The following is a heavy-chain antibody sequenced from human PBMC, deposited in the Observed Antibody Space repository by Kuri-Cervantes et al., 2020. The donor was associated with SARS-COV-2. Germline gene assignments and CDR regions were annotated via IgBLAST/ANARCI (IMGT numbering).Heavy chain of an antibody. J-gene: IGHJ6*02. V-gene: IGHV1-18*01. CDR1: GYTFTSYG. D-gene: IGHD3-9*01. Sequence: ASVKVSCKAAGYTFTSYGISWVRQAPGQGLEWMGWISAYNGNTNYAQKLQGRVTMTTDTSTSTAYMELRSLRSEDTAVYYCARIIRLRYFDWLGDYYYGMDVWGQGTTVTVSS. CDR3: ARIIRLRYFDWLGDYYYGMDV. CDR2: ISAYNGNT.